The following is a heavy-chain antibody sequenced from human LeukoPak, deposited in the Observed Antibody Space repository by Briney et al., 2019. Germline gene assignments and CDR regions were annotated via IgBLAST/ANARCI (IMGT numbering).Heavy chain of an antibody. D-gene: IGHD3-10*01. CDR2: IVPSSGDT. Sequence: ASVKVSCKASGYSFTVYYIHWVRQAPGQGLEWMGRIVPSSGDTHYAQKFQGRVTMTRDTSISTAYLELTRLTSDDTAVYFCAKDEGRGGDLGYWGQGTLVRVSS. CDR3: AKDEGRGGDLGY. CDR1: GYSFTVYY. J-gene: IGHJ4*02. V-gene: IGHV1-2*02.